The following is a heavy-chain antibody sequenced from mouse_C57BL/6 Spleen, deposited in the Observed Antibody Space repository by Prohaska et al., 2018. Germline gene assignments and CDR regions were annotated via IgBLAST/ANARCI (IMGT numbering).Heavy chain of an antibody. CDR3: ARRLDYAMDY. J-gene: IGHJ4*01. CDR2: INTYSGVR. Sequence: VKQDPGKGLKWMGWINTYSGVRTYADDFKGRFAFSLETSASTAYLQINNLKNEDTATYFCARRLDYAMDYWGQGTSVTVSS. D-gene: IGHD3-2*02. V-gene: IGHV9-3*01.